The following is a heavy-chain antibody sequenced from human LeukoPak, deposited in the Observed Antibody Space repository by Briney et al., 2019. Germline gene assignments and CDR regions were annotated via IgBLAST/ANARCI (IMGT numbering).Heavy chain of an antibody. CDR2: IFNSGST. D-gene: IGHD3-10*01. CDR3: ARDGSGSYYDY. V-gene: IGHV4-39*07. CDR1: GGSISSSKYY. Sequence: SETLSLTCTVSGGSISSSKYYWGWIRQPPGKGLEWIGTIFNSGSTHYNPPLKSRVTISVDTSKNQFSLRLNSVTAADTAVYYCARDGSGSYYDYWGQGILVTVFS. J-gene: IGHJ4*02.